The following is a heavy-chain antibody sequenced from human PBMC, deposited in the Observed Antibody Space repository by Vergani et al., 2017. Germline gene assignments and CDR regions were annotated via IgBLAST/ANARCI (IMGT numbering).Heavy chain of an antibody. V-gene: IGHV3-23*01. CDR2: ISGHDHRT. D-gene: IGHD5-18*01. CDR3: AELYGDDGYSPF. CDR1: GGSISSYY. Sequence: VQLQESGPGLVKPSETLSLTCTVSGGSISSYYWSWVRQAPGKGLEWVSGISGHDHRTLYADSVKGRFIISRDDSKNTLYLQMSSLRVEDTAIYYCAELYGDDGYSPFWGQGTLVTVSS. J-gene: IGHJ4*02.